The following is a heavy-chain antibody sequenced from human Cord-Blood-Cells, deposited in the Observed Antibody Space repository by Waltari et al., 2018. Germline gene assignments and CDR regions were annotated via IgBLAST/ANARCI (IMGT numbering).Heavy chain of an antibody. CDR3: ARLSAAGDLAFDI. Sequence: EVQLVQSGAEVKKPGESLQISCTGSGYSFTSSWIGWVRQMPGKGLEWMGIIYPGDSDTRYSPSFQGQVTIAADKSISTAYLQWSSLKASDTAMYYCARLSAAGDLAFDIWGQGTMVTVSS. CDR1: GYSFTSSW. V-gene: IGHV5-51*01. J-gene: IGHJ3*02. D-gene: IGHD6-13*01. CDR2: IYPGDSDT.